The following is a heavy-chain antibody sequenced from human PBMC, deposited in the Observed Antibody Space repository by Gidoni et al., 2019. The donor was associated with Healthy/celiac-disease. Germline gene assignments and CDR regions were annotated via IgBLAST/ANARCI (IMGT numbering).Heavy chain of an antibody. J-gene: IGHJ6*02. Sequence: QVQLQESGPGLVKPSETLSLTCTDSCGSISSYYWSWIRQPPGKGLEWIGYIYYSGSTKYNPSLKSRVTIEVDTSKNQFSLKLSAVTAADTAVYYCARMVEGYYGMDVWGQGTTVTVSS. V-gene: IGHV4-59*01. CDR3: ARMVEGYYGMDV. CDR1: CGSISSYY. D-gene: IGHD2-15*01. CDR2: IYYSGST.